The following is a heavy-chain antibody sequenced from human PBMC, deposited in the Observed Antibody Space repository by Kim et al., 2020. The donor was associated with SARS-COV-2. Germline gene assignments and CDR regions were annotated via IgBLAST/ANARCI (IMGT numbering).Heavy chain of an antibody. CDR3: ARARGSSTIFGVVIEYFDL. CDR2: IYYSGST. Sequence: SETLSLTCTVSGGSISSGGYYWSWIRQHPGKGLEWIGYIYYSGSTYYNPSLKSRVTISVDTSKNHFSLKLSSVTAADTAVYYCARARGSSTIFGVVIEYFDLWGRGTLVTVSS. D-gene: IGHD3-3*01. V-gene: IGHV4-31*03. CDR1: GGSISSGGYY. J-gene: IGHJ2*01.